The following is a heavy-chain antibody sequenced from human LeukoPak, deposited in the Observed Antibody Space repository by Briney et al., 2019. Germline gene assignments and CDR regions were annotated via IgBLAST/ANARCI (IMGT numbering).Heavy chain of an antibody. J-gene: IGHJ1*01. CDR1: GFTFSSYW. CDR2: IKQDGGEK. D-gene: IGHD6-6*01. Sequence: PGGSLRLSCAASGFTFSSYWMSWVRQAPGKGLEWVANIKQDGGEKYHVDSVKGRFTISRDNAKNSLYLQMNSLRVEDTAVYYCARVPMIAARPRYFQHWGQGTLVTVSS. CDR3: ARVPMIAARPRYFQH. V-gene: IGHV3-7*01.